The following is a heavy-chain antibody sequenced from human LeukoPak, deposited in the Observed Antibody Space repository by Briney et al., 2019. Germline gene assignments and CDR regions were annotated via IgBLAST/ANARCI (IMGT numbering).Heavy chain of an antibody. J-gene: IGHJ6*03. Sequence: GSLRLSCAASGFTFSSYAMSWVRQAPGKGLEWIGSIYYSGSTYYDPSLKSRVTISVDTPKNQFSLKLSSVTAADTAVYYCARAMIVVVVAATGGRYYYMDVWGKGTTVTVSS. D-gene: IGHD2-15*01. CDR2: IYYSGST. CDR1: GFTFSSYA. V-gene: IGHV4-39*01. CDR3: ARAMIVVVVAATGGRYYYMDV.